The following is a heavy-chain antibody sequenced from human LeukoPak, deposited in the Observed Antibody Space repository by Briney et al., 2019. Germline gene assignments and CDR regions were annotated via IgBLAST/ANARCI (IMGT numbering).Heavy chain of an antibody. CDR1: GFTVSSNY. V-gene: IGHV3-66*01. CDR2: IYSGGST. Sequence: HPGGSLRLSCAASGFTVSSNYMSWVRQAPGKGLEWVSVIYSGGSTYYADSVKGRFTISRDNSKNTLYLQMNSLRAEDTAVYYCASRSITMVRGVNDYWGQGTLVTVSS. CDR3: ASRSITMVRGVNDY. J-gene: IGHJ4*02. D-gene: IGHD3-10*01.